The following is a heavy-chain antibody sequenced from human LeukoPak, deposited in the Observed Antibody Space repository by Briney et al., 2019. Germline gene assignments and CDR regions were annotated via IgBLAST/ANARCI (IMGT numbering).Heavy chain of an antibody. CDR2: IKQDGSEK. J-gene: IGHJ6*03. V-gene: IGHV3-7*01. D-gene: IGHD6-19*01. Sequence: GGSLRLSCAASGFTFSSYWMGWVRQAPGKGLEWVANIKQDGSEKYYVDSVKGRFTISRDNAKNSLYLQMNSLRAEDTAVYYCARGIAVAQLYYYYMDVWGKGTTVTVSS. CDR1: GFTFSSYW. CDR3: ARGIAVAQLYYYYMDV.